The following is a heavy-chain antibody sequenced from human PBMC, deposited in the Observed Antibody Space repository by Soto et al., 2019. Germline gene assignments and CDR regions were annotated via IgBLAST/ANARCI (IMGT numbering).Heavy chain of an antibody. Sequence: QVQLVESGGGVVQPGRSLRLSCAASGFTFSNYDMNWVRQAPGKGLEWVAVILYDGSNKYYADSVKGRFTISRDNSKNTPYLQMNSPKPEDTAVYYCAKDHQYCSGGSCYSAGNTYFDYWGQGTLVTVSS. J-gene: IGHJ4*02. CDR2: ILYDGSNK. V-gene: IGHV3-30*18. CDR3: AKDHQYCSGGSCYSAGNTYFDY. CDR1: GFTFSNYD. D-gene: IGHD2-15*01.